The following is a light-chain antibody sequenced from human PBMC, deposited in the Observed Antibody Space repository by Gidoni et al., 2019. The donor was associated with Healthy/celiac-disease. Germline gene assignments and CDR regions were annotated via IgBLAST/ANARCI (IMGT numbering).Light chain of an antibody. Sequence: SALTQPASVSVSPGQSITISCTGTSSDVGSYNLFAWYQQHPGKAPKLMIYEVSKRPSGVSNRFSGSKSGNTASLTISGRQAEDEADYYCCSYAGSSTLVFGGGTKLTVL. CDR2: EVS. CDR1: SSDVGSYNL. J-gene: IGLJ2*01. CDR3: CSYAGSSTLV. V-gene: IGLV2-23*02.